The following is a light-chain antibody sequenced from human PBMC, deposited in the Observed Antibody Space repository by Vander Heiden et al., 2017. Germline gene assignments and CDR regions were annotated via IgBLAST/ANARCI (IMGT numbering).Light chain of an antibody. V-gene: IGLV2-23*01. Sequence: QSALTHPASVSRSPGLSITITCTGTSSNVESYNLVSWYQQRPGKAPKLMIYEGNKRPSEVSNRFSGSKSGNTASLTISGLQAEDEADYYCCSYAGSSTYVVFGGGTKLTVL. CDR3: CSYAGSSTYVV. J-gene: IGLJ2*01. CDR2: EGN. CDR1: SSNVESYNL.